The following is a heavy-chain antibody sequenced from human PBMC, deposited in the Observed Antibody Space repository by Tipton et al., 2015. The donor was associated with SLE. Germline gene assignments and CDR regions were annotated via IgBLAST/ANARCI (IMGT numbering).Heavy chain of an antibody. CDR1: GFTFSSYG. D-gene: IGHD4-11*01. V-gene: IGHV3-30*02. CDR3: SKDEEDYSNYAFGMDV. Sequence: SLRLSCAASGFTFSSYGIHWVRQAPGKGLEWVAFIPYDGSRKYYADSVKGRFTISRDNSKNTLYLQMNSLRPEDTAVYYCSKDEEDYSNYAFGMDVWGQGTTVTVS. J-gene: IGHJ6*02. CDR2: IPYDGSRK.